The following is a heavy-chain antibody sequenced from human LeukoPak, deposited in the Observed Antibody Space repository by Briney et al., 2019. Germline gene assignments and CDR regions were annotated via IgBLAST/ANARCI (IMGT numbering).Heavy chain of an antibody. CDR1: GGSISSHY. Sequence: PSETLSLTCTVSGGSISSHYWSWIRQPPGKGLEWIGYIYYSGSTNYNPSLKSRVTISVDTSKNQFSLKLSSVTAADPAVYYCARGAQLLVDYFDYWGQGTLVTVSS. CDR2: IYYSGST. CDR3: ARGAQLLVDYFDY. D-gene: IGHD2-2*01. J-gene: IGHJ4*02. V-gene: IGHV4-59*11.